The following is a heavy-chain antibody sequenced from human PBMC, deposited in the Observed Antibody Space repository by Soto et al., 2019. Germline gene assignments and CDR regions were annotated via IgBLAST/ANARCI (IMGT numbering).Heavy chain of an antibody. J-gene: IGHJ6*02. CDR3: ARSDSGSYFSDYYYGMDV. Sequence: ASVKVSCKASGYTFTSYGISWVRQAPGQGLEWMGWISAYNGNTNYAQKLQGRVTITRDTSANTAYMELSSLRSEDTAVYYCARSDSGSYFSDYYYGMDVWGQGTTVTVSS. V-gene: IGHV1-18*01. CDR2: ISAYNGNT. CDR1: GYTFTSYG. D-gene: IGHD1-26*01.